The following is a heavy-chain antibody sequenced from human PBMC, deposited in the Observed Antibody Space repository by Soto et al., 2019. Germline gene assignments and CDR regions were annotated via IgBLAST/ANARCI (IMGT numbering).Heavy chain of an antibody. CDR1: GGSFSGYY. V-gene: IGHV4-34*01. Sequence: SETLSLTCAVYGGSFSGYYWSWIRQPPGKGLEWIGEINHSGSTNYNPSLKSRVTISVDTSKNQFSLKLSSVTAADTAVYYCGRGGTSSTTARRRYYYYGMDVWGQGTTVTVSS. J-gene: IGHJ6*02. CDR3: GRGGTSSTTARRRYYYYGMDV. D-gene: IGHD1-1*01. CDR2: INHSGST.